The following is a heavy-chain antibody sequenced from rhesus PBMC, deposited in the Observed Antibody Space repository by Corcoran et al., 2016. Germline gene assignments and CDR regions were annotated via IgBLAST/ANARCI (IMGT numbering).Heavy chain of an antibody. V-gene: IGHV4-122*02. CDR2: ISYRSST. Sequence: QVQLQESGPGLVKPSETLSLTCAVSGVSISSGYYYWSWVRQHPGKGLEWIVYISYRSSTGNNPAISIRVTISREPSTNQVSLNLNSWTAADTAVYYCARVSILGSDRKDSLDVWGQGILVTVSS. CDR3: ARVSILGSDRKDSLDV. D-gene: IGHD3-22*01. J-gene: IGHJ5-2*01. CDR1: GVSISSGYYY.